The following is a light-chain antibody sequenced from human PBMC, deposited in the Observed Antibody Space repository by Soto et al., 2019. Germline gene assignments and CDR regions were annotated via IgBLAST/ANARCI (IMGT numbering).Light chain of an antibody. J-gene: IGLJ2*01. CDR1: SSDVGGYNY. CDR3: SSYTSTYTII. CDR2: EVS. V-gene: IGLV2-14*01. Sequence: QSALTQPASVSGSPGQSITISCTGTSSDVGGYNYVSWYQQHPGKAPKLRIFEVSNRPSGVSDRFSGSKSGNTASLTISGLQAEDEADYYCSSYTSTYTIIFGGVTKVTVL.